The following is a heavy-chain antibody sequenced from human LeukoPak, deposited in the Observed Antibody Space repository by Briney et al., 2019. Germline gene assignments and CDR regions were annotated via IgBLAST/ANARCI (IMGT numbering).Heavy chain of an antibody. CDR1: GFAFSNYW. J-gene: IGHJ4*02. Sequence: GGSLRLSCAASGFAFSNYWMTWGRQAPGKGLEWVANTNQDGSEKYYVGSVKGRFTISRDNAKSSLFLQMNSLTAEDTAVYYCASGYYDRDHWGQGTLVSVSS. CDR2: TNQDGSEK. CDR3: ASGYYDRDH. D-gene: IGHD3-22*01. V-gene: IGHV3-7*02.